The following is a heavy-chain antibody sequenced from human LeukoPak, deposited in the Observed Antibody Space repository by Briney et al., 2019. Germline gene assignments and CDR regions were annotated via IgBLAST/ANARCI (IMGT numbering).Heavy chain of an antibody. V-gene: IGHV4-61*01. Sequence: PSETLSLSCTVSGGSISSGSYYWSWIRQPPGKGLEWIGYIYYSGSTNYNPSLRSRVTISIDTSKNQFSLNLSSVTAADTAVYYCARAPTRYFDPYSYYYYYMDVWGKGTTVTISS. CDR1: GGSISSGSYY. CDR2: IYYSGST. J-gene: IGHJ6*03. CDR3: ARAPTRYFDPYSYYYYYMDV. D-gene: IGHD3-9*01.